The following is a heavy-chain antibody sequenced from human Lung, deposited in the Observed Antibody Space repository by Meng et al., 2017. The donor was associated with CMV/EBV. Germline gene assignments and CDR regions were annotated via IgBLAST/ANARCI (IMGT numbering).Heavy chain of an antibody. CDR2: IKQDGSEK. D-gene: IGHD5-12*01. Sequence: GESLKISCVASGFTFSSSYMSWVRQAPGKGLEWVANIKQDGSEKYYVDSVKGRFTISRDNAKNSLYLQMNSLRAEDTDVYYCARDTGYDDAFDIWGQGTMVTVSS. J-gene: IGHJ3*02. V-gene: IGHV3-7*01. CDR3: ARDTGYDDAFDI. CDR1: GFTFSSSY.